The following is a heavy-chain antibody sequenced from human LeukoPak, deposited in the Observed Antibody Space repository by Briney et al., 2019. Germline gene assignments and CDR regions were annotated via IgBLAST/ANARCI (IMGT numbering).Heavy chain of an antibody. Sequence: GGSLRLSCAASGFTFSYYWMSWVRQAPGKGLEWVANIKQDGTDKYYVDSVRGRLTISRDNAKNSLYLQMNSLGVEDTAVYYCARDEESSLAGFDPWGQGTLVTVSS. CDR3: ARDEESSLAGFDP. CDR1: GFTFSYYW. D-gene: IGHD6-19*01. V-gene: IGHV3-7*01. J-gene: IGHJ5*02. CDR2: IKQDGTDK.